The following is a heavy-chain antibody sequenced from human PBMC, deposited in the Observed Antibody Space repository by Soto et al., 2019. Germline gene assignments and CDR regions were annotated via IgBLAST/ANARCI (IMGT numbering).Heavy chain of an antibody. Sequence: EVQLVESGGGLVQPGRSLRLSCAASGFTFDDYAMHWVRQAPGKGLEWVSGISWNSGSIGYADSVKGRFTISRDNAKNSLYLQMNSLSAEDTALYYCAKDGQQWLDYFDYWGQGTLVTVSS. CDR1: GFTFDDYA. J-gene: IGHJ4*02. CDR2: ISWNSGSI. V-gene: IGHV3-9*01. CDR3: AKDGQQWLDYFDY. D-gene: IGHD6-19*01.